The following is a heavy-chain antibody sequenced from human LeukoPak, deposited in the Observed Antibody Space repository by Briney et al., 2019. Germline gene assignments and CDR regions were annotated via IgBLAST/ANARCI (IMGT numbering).Heavy chain of an antibody. Sequence: GGSLRLSCAASGFTFSSYSMNWVRQAPGKGLEWVAVLWYDGSNKYYADSVKGRFTISRDNSKNTLYLQMNSLRAEDAAVYYCARGYRIVDLFCALLWGQGTMVTVSS. D-gene: IGHD1-26*01. CDR2: LWYDGSNK. V-gene: IGHV3-33*08. J-gene: IGHJ3*01. CDR1: GFTFSSYS. CDR3: ARGYRIVDLFCALL.